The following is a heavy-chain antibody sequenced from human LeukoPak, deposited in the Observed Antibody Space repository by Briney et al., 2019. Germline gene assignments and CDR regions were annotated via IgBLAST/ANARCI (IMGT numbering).Heavy chain of an antibody. CDR1: GGSISSGDYY. CDR2: IYYSGST. D-gene: IGHD3-10*01. Sequence: SETLSLTCTVSGGSISSGDYYWRWIRQHPGKGLEWIGYIYYSGSTYYNPSLKSRVTISVDTSKNQFSLKLSSVTAADTAVYYCARGLYSGPYFDYWGQGTLVTVSS. J-gene: IGHJ4*02. V-gene: IGHV4-30-4*01. CDR3: ARGLYSGPYFDY.